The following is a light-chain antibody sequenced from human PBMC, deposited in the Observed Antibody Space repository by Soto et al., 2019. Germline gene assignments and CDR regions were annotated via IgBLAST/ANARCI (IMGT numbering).Light chain of an antibody. CDR3: QQYYSYPRT. CDR1: QGIRND. CDR2: AAS. V-gene: IGKV1-17*01. Sequence: DIQMTQSLSSLSSSVGDRVTITFRASQGIRNDLGWYQQKPGKAPKLLIYAASTLQSGVPSRFSGSGSGTDFTLTISCLQSEDFATYYCQQYYSYPRTFGQGTKVDIK. J-gene: IGKJ1*01.